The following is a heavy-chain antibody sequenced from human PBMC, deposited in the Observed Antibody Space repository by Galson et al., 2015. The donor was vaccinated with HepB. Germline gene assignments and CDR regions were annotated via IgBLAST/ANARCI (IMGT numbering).Heavy chain of an antibody. CDR3: ARDLVGYYDSSGYYYSLRDYYYYGMDV. Sequence: SLRLSCAASGFTFSSYAMHWVRQAPGKGLEWVAVISYDGSNKYYADSVKGRFTISRDNSKNTLYLQMNSLRAEDTAVYYCARDLVGYYDSSGYYYSLRDYYYYGMDVWGQGTTVPVSS. V-gene: IGHV3-30-3*01. CDR2: ISYDGSNK. D-gene: IGHD3-22*01. CDR1: GFTFSSYA. J-gene: IGHJ6*02.